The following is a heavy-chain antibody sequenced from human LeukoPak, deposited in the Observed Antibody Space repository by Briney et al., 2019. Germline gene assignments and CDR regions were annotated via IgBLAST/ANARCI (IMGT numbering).Heavy chain of an antibody. CDR2: INYSGST. Sequence: PSQTLSLTYTVSGGSISSGGYYWSWIRQHPGKGLEWIGYINYSGSTYYNPSLKSRVTISVDTSKNQFSLKLNSVTAADTAVYYCARPLGCSSISCPYDAFDIWGQGTMVTFSS. CDR3: ARPLGCSSISCPYDAFDI. V-gene: IGHV4-31*03. D-gene: IGHD2-2*01. CDR1: GGSISSGGYY. J-gene: IGHJ3*02.